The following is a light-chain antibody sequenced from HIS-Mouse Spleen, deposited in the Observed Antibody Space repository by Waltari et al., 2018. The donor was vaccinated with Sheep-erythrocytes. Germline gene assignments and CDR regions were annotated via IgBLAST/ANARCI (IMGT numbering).Light chain of an antibody. J-gene: IGKJ1*01. Sequence: DIQLTQSPSFLSASVGDRVTNTCRASQGISSYLAWYQQKPGKAPKLLIYAASTLQSGVPSRFSGSGSGTEFTLTISSLQPEDFATYYCQQLNSYLTWTFGQGTKVEIK. CDR3: QQLNSYLTWT. V-gene: IGKV1-9*01. CDR2: AAS. CDR1: QGISSY.